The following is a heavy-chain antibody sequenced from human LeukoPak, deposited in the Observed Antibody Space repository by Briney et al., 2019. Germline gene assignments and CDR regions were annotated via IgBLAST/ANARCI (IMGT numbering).Heavy chain of an antibody. V-gene: IGHV3-23*01. Sequence: GGSLRLSCAGSGFTFSNYAMTWVRQAPGKGLEWVSTISSSGDATYSADSVKGRFIISRDTSKGTLYLQMNCLRAEDTAVYYCAADTYYDFWSGWGLGDYWGQGTLVTVSS. CDR2: ISSSGDAT. CDR3: AADTYYDFWSGWGLGDY. J-gene: IGHJ4*02. D-gene: IGHD3-3*01. CDR1: GFTFSNYA.